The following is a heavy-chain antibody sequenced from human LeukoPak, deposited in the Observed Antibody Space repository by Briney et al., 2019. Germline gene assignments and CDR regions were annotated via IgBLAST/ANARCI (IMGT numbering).Heavy chain of an antibody. J-gene: IGHJ4*02. CDR1: GGSINNYY. CDR3: ARHRGSGYPYFDY. V-gene: IGHV4-59*01. Sequence: SETLSLTCTVSGGSINNYYWSWIGQPPGKGLEWIGYIYYSGSTNYNPSLKSRVTISVDTSKNHFSLKLSSLTAADTAVYYCARHRGSGYPYFDYWGQGTLVTVSS. CDR2: IYYSGST. D-gene: IGHD3-22*01.